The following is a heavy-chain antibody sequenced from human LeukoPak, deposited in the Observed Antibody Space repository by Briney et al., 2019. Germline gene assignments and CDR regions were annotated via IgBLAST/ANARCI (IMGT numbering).Heavy chain of an antibody. D-gene: IGHD1-26*01. V-gene: IGHV4-39*01. CDR3: ARSKDLELPPYYYMDV. CDR1: GGSISSSSYY. Sequence: SETLSLTCTVSGGSISSSSYYWGWIRQPPGKGLDGIVSICYSGSTYYNPSRKSRVTISVDTSKNQFSLKLSSVTAADTAVYYCARSKDLELPPYYYMDVWGKGTTVTVSS. CDR2: ICYSGST. J-gene: IGHJ6*03.